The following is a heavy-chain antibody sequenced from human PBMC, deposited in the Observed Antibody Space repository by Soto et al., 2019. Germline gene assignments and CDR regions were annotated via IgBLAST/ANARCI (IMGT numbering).Heavy chain of an antibody. Sequence: EVQVLESGGGLVQPGGSLRLSCAASGFTFIINAMSWVRQAPGKGLERVSAIDGNGGSTYYADSVRGRFTISRDNSRTTVYLQMNSLRAEDTAVYYCAKGYWCDFWGQGTMVTVSS. CDR3: AKGYWCDF. J-gene: IGHJ4*02. CDR1: GFTFIINA. D-gene: IGHD2-8*02. CDR2: IDGNGGST. V-gene: IGHV3-23*01.